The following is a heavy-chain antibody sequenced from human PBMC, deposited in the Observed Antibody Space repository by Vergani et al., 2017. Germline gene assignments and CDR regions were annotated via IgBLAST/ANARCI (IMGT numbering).Heavy chain of an antibody. Sequence: QVQLQQWGAGLLKPSETLSLTCAVYGGSFSVYYWSWIRQPPGKGLEWIGEINHSGSTNYNPSLKSRVTISVDTSKNKFSRKLSSVTAAETAVYYCAREALLSGEVAVADAFDIWGQGTMVTVSS. J-gene: IGHJ3*02. V-gene: IGHV4-34*01. CDR2: INHSGST. D-gene: IGHD6-19*01. CDR1: GGSFSVYY. CDR3: AREALLSGEVAVADAFDI.